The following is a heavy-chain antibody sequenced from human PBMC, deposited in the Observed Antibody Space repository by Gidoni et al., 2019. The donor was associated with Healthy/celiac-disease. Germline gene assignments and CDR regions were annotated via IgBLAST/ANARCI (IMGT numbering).Heavy chain of an antibody. J-gene: IGHJ5*02. V-gene: IGHV4-59*01. D-gene: IGHD5-18*01. CDR1: GGSISSYY. CDR2: IYYSGST. Sequence: QVQLQESGPGLVKPSEPLSLTCPVSGGSISSYYWSWIRQPPGKGLEWIGYIYYSGSTNYNPSLKSRVTISVDTSKNQFSLKLSSVTDADTAVYYCARGLWLQDGFDHWGQGTLVTVSS. CDR3: ARGLWLQDGFDH.